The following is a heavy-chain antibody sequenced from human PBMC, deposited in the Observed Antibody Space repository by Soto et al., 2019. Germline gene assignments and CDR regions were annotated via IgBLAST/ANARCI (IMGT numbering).Heavy chain of an antibody. D-gene: IGHD5-12*01. CDR3: ARDSRVGIVEDAFDI. Sequence: GGSLRLSCAASGFTFSSYGMHWVRQAPGKGLEWVAVIWYDGSNKYYADSVKGRFTISRDNSKNTLYLQMNSLRAEDTAVYYCARDSRVGIVEDAFDIWGQGTMVTVSS. J-gene: IGHJ3*02. V-gene: IGHV3-33*01. CDR1: GFTFSSYG. CDR2: IWYDGSNK.